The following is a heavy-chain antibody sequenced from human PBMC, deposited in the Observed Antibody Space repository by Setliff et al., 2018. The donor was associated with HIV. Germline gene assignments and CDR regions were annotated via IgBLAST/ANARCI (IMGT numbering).Heavy chain of an antibody. CDR1: GYTFTSYA. V-gene: IGHV1-3*01. Sequence: ASVKVSCKASGYTFTSYAMHWVRQAPGQRLEWMGWINAGNGNTKYSQKFQGRVTITRDTSASTAYMEMSRLRSDDTAVYYCARDHCSSSGCYEYSYYGMDVWGQGTTVTVSS. CDR3: ARDHCSSSGCYEYSYYGMDV. CDR2: INAGNGNT. D-gene: IGHD2-2*01. J-gene: IGHJ6*02.